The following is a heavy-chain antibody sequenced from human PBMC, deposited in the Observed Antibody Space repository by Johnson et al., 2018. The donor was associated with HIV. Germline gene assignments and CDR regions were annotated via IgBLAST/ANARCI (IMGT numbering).Heavy chain of an antibody. CDR2: ISYDGSNK. J-gene: IGHJ3*02. CDR3: AKDDLGASGAFDI. CDR1: GFTFSSYA. D-gene: IGHD1-26*01. V-gene: IGHV3-30-3*01. Sequence: QVQLMESGGGVVQPGRSLRLSCAASGFTFSSYAMHWVRQAPGKGLERVAVISYDGSNKYYADSVKGRFTISRDNSKNTLYLQMNSLRAEDTAVYYCAKDDLGASGAFDIWGQGTMVTVSS.